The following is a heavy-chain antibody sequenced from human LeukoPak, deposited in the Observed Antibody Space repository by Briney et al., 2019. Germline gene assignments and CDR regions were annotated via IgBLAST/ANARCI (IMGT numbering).Heavy chain of an antibody. CDR3: ARPRIVGAPGYFQH. Sequence: SETLSLTCAVYAASFSGYYWSWIRQPPGKGLEWHGEINHSGSTNSHPSLKSRATISVDTSKNQFSLKLSSVTAADTAVYYCARPRIVGAPGYFQHWGQGTLVTVSS. V-gene: IGHV4-34*01. D-gene: IGHD1-26*01. CDR1: AASFSGYY. CDR2: INHSGST. J-gene: IGHJ1*01.